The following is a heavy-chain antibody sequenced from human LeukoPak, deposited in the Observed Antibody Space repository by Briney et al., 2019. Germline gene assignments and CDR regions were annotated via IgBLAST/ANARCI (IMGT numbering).Heavy chain of an antibody. J-gene: IGHJ4*02. CDR1: GYTFTGXX. Sequence: ASVKVSCKASGYTFTGXXXXXXXXAXXXXXXXXXWINPNXGGTNYAXXXXXXXXXTXDXSISTAYMELSRLRSDDTAVYYCARESRIAAAGYIDYWGQGTLVTVSS. D-gene: IGHD6-13*01. CDR2: INPNXGGT. V-gene: IGHV1-2*02. CDR3: ARESRIAAAGYIDY.